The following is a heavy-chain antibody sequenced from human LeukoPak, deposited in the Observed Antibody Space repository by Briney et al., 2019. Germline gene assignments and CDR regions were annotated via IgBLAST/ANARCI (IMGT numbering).Heavy chain of an antibody. J-gene: IGHJ3*02. CDR1: GYTFTGNY. CDR2: INPNHGGT. V-gene: IGHV1-2*02. CDR3: AREKYYYDSSGPHGFDI. Sequence: ASVKVSCKASGYTFTGNYLHWVRQAPGQGLEWMGWINPNHGGTNYGQKFRGRVTMTRDTSTTTAYMELSRLRSDDTALYYCAREKYYYDSSGPHGFDIWGQGTIVTVSS. D-gene: IGHD3-22*01.